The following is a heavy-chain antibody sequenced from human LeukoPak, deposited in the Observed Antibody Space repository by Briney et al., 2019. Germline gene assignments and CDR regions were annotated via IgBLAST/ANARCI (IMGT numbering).Heavy chain of an antibody. Sequence: ASVKVSCKASGYTFSSYYVHWVRQAPGQGLEWMGMIIPSDGFTSYAQKFQGRVTMTRDTSSSTAYMELSRLRSDDTAVYYCARRGLGLGGYMDVWGKGTTVTVSS. CDR1: GYTFSSYY. J-gene: IGHJ6*03. D-gene: IGHD5-18*01. CDR3: ARRGLGLGGYMDV. CDR2: IIPSDGFT. V-gene: IGHV1-46*01.